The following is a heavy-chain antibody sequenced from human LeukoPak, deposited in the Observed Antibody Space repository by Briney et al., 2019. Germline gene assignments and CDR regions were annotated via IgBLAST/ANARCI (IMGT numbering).Heavy chain of an antibody. CDR3: TTDSYCSTTTCYASSNYYYGLDA. CDR2: IYRNADGGTT. CDR1: GFTFSNAW. D-gene: IGHD2-2*01. J-gene: IGHJ6*02. V-gene: IGHV3-15*05. Sequence: GGSLRLSCAASGFTFSNAWMAWVRQAPGKGLEWVGRIYRNADGGTTDYAAPVKGRFTISRDDSKNTLYLQMNSLKTEDTAVYYCTTDSYCSTTTCYASSNYYYGLDAWGQGTSVTVSS.